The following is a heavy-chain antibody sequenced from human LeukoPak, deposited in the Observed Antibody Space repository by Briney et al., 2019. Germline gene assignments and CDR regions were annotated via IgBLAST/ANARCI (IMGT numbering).Heavy chain of an antibody. D-gene: IGHD2-2*01. CDR2: MNPNSGNT. Sequence: ASVKVSCKASGYTFTSYDINWVRQAAGQGLEWMGWMNPNSGNTVYAQEFQGRVTMTRNTSISTAYMELSSLRSEDTAVYYCARYDLGYCSSTSCSSDGMDVWGQGTTVTVSS. V-gene: IGHV1-8*01. CDR3: ARYDLGYCSSTSCSSDGMDV. CDR1: GYTFTSYD. J-gene: IGHJ6*02.